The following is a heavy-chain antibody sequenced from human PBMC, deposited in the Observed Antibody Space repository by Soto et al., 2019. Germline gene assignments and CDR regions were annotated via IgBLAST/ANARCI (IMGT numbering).Heavy chain of an antibody. CDR2: ISFDGSHR. CDR1: GFTPSRYG. V-gene: IGHV3-30-3*01. Sequence: PGGSLRLSCVASGFTPSRYGMNWVRQAPGKGLEWVAVISFDGSHRYYADSVNGRWTISRDNSKNTLYLQMRSLRPEDTALYYCARGGNSDPYYFYGMDVWGQGTTVTVSS. J-gene: IGHJ6*02. CDR3: ARGGNSDPYYFYGMDV. D-gene: IGHD4-4*01.